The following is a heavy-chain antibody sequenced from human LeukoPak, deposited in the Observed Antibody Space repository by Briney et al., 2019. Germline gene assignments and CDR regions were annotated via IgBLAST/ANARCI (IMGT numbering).Heavy chain of an antibody. CDR3: AREARGDSSGYYPSPFDY. D-gene: IGHD3-22*01. J-gene: IGHJ4*02. Sequence: GGSLRLSCAASGFTFSSYVLSWVRQAPGKGLDWVSGISGSGGSTYYADSVKGRFTISRDNSKNTLYLQMNSLRAEDTAVYYCAREARGDSSGYYPSPFDYWGQGTLVTVSS. CDR2: ISGSGGST. CDR1: GFTFSSYV. V-gene: IGHV3-23*01.